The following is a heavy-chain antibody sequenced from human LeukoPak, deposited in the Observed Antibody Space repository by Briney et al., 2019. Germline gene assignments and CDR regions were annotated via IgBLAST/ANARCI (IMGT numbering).Heavy chain of an antibody. V-gene: IGHV3-33*01. CDR2: IWYDGSNK. J-gene: IGHJ3*02. CDR1: GFTFSSYG. Sequence: GGSLRLSCAASGFTFSSYGMHWVRQAPGKGLEWVAVIWYDGSNKYYADSVKGRFTISRDNSKNTLYLQMNSLRAEDTAVYYCARGSIAVVGDAFDIWGQGTMVTVSS. D-gene: IGHD6-19*01. CDR3: ARGSIAVVGDAFDI.